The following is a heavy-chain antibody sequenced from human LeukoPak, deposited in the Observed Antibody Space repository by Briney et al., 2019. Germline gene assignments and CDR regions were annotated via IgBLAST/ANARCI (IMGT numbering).Heavy chain of an antibody. CDR1: GYSFNTYW. V-gene: IGHV5-51*01. Sequence: GESLKISCKGSGYSFNTYWIGWVRQMPGKGLEWMGTIYPGDSDTRYRPSFQGQVTISADKSISTAYLQWRSLKASDTAMYYCARRDARHDAFDVWGQGTMVTVAS. CDR2: IYPGDSDT. J-gene: IGHJ3*01. CDR3: ARRDARHDAFDV.